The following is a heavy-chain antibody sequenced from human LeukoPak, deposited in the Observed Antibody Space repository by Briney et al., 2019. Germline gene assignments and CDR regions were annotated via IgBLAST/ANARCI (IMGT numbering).Heavy chain of an antibody. Sequence: SETLSLTCAVYGGSFSGYYWSLIRQPPGKGLEWIGEINHSGSTNYNPSLKSRVTISVDTSKNQFSLKLSSVTAADTAVYYCARYLFVVVPAATNWFDPWGQGTLVTVSS. CDR2: INHSGST. CDR1: GGSFSGYY. J-gene: IGHJ5*02. CDR3: ARYLFVVVPAATNWFDP. V-gene: IGHV4-34*01. D-gene: IGHD2-2*01.